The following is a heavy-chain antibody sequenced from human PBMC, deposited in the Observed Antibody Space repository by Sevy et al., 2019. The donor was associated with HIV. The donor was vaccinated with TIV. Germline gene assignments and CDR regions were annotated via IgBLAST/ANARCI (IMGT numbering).Heavy chain of an antibody. CDR2: FVPEDGEI. D-gene: IGHD3-16*02. CDR3: VIGDTPRLTGSGTRLKDQSLNYFEF. Sequence: ASVKVSCNVPRYTLSEVSMHWVRQAPGKGLEWMGGFVPEDGEIVFAQKFQGRVTVAEDTLTDTAYLEVTNLRSEDTATYFCVIGDTPRLTGSGTRLKDQSLNYFEFLDQGTLVTVSS. CDR1: RYTLSEVS. J-gene: IGHJ4*02. V-gene: IGHV1-24*01.